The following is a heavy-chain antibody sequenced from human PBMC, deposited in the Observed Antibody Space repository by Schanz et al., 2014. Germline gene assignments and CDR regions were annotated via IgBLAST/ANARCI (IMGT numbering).Heavy chain of an antibody. Sequence: QVQLVESGGGVVQPGRSLRLSCAASGFMFSSYGMHWVRQAPGKGLEWVSAIGVDGTTTYYADSVKGRFTISRDNSKNTLYLQMNSLRAEDTAVYYCAKGRFGELSAFDIWGQGTMVTVSS. CDR3: AKGRFGELSAFDI. CDR1: GFMFSSYG. CDR2: IGVDGTTT. J-gene: IGHJ3*02. D-gene: IGHD3-10*01. V-gene: IGHV3-NL1*01.